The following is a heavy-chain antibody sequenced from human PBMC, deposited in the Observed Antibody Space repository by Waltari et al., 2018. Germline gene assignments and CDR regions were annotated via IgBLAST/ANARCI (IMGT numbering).Heavy chain of an antibody. Sequence: EVQLVESGGALVQPGRSLRLSCEASGFRFDDYAMHWVRQVPGKGLEWVSGLSWNSGSIAYADSVKGRFTISRDNARNSLFLQMNSLRREDTAIYYCAKDNGYSFDYWGQGTLVTVSS. D-gene: IGHD5-12*01. CDR2: LSWNSGSI. CDR3: AKDNGYSFDY. J-gene: IGHJ4*02. CDR1: GFRFDDYA. V-gene: IGHV3-9*01.